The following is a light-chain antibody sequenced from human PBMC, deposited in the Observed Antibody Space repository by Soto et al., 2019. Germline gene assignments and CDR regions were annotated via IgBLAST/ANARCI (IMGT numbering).Light chain of an antibody. CDR2: GAS. Sequence: DIQMTQSPSSLSAYLGDRVTIPCRASQGISNYLAWYQQKPGRLPKLLLFGASTLQSGVPARFSGSGSGTLFTLTINGLLPEDVATYYCQKYDRAPFTFGPGT. V-gene: IGKV1-27*01. CDR3: QKYDRAPFT. J-gene: IGKJ3*01. CDR1: QGISNY.